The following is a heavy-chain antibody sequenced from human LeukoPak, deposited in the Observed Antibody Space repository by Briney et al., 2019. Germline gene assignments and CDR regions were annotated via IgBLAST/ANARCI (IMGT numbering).Heavy chain of an antibody. CDR2: LYVSGNT. CDR3: ARGVEPLAANTLAY. V-gene: IGHV3-53*01. J-gene: IGHJ4*02. Sequence: SLRLSCAASGFTIITNDMTWVRQAPGKGLEWVSVLYVSGNTKYTDSVQGRFTISRDNSKNTLYLEMNSLSPDDTAVYYCARGVEPLAANTLAYWGQGTLVCVSS. CDR1: GFTIITND. D-gene: IGHD1-14*01.